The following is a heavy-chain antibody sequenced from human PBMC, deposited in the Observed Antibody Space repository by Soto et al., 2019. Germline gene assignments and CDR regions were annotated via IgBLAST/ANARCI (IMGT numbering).Heavy chain of an antibody. CDR2: INPNSGGT. CDR1: GYTFAGYY. V-gene: IGHV1-2*04. J-gene: IGHJ6*01. D-gene: IGHD1-1*01. CDR3: ASSSRSNYYGMEF. Sequence: GASVKVSCKASGYTFAGYYMHWVRQAPGQGLEWMGWINPNSGGTNYAQKFQGWVTMTRDTSISTAYMELSRLRPDDTAVYYCASSSRSNYYGMEFWGQGPTVNVSS.